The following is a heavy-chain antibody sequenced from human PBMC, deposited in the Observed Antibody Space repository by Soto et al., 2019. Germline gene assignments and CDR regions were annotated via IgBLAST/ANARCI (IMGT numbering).Heavy chain of an antibody. Sequence: XVSLRLACAASGFCFSTYCIHWVRQAPGKGLEWVALISYEGTYKYYADSVKGRFTISRDKSWSTLHLQMNSLRVEDSAVYYCAKDHLLPPAPPLPFISGMDEWAQGTMLTASS. CDR3: AKDHLLPPAPPLPFISGMDE. CDR2: ISYEGTYK. D-gene: IGHD2-2*01. V-gene: IGHV3-30*18. J-gene: IGHJ6*02. CDR1: GFCFSTYC.